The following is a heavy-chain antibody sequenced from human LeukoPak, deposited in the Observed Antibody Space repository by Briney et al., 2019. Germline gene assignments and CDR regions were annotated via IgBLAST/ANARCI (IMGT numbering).Heavy chain of an antibody. V-gene: IGHV3-74*01. D-gene: IGHD1-26*01. CDR2: IDGGGSST. Sequence: PGGSLRLSCVASGFTFSNHWMHWVRQVPGKGLVWVSRIDGGGSSTSYADSVKGRFSISRDNGENTLYLQMNSLRVEDTAVYYCARDARQGSYFQYYFDYWGQGTLVTVSS. J-gene: IGHJ4*02. CDR3: ARDARQGSYFQYYFDY. CDR1: GFTFSNHW.